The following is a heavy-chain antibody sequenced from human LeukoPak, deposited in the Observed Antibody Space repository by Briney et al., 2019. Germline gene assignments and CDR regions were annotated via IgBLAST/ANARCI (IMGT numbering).Heavy chain of an antibody. CDR3: ARVGVGSAGATEYYLDY. Sequence: SETLSLTCAVYGGSFSGYYWSWIRQPPGKGLEWIGEINHSGRTNYNPSLKSRVTISVDTSKNQFSLKLSSVTAADTAVYYCARVGVGSAGATEYYLDYWGQGTLVTVSS. D-gene: IGHD1-26*01. J-gene: IGHJ4*02. V-gene: IGHV4-34*01. CDR2: INHSGRT. CDR1: GGSFSGYY.